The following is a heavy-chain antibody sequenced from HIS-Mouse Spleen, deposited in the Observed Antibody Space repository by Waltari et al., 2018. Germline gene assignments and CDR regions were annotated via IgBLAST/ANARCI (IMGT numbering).Heavy chain of an antibody. Sequence: QLQLQESGPGLVKPSETLSLTCTVSGGSISSSSYYWGWIRQPPGKGLEWIGSIYYSGSTYYNPSLKSRVTISVDTSKNQFSLKLSSVTAADTAVYYCASYYYDSSGYYYRYFQHWGQGTLVTVSS. D-gene: IGHD3-22*01. CDR2: IYYSGST. V-gene: IGHV4-39*07. CDR1: GGSISSSSYY. J-gene: IGHJ1*01. CDR3: ASYYYDSSGYYYRYFQH.